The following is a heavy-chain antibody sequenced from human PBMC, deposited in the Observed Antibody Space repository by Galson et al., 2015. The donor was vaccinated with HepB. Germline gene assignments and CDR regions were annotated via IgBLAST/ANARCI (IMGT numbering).Heavy chain of an antibody. V-gene: IGHV3-21*01. J-gene: IGHJ4*02. CDR1: GFTFSIYA. Sequence: SLRLSCAASGFTFSIYAMNWVRQAPGKGLEWVSSISSSSDDIYYEDSVKGRFTISRDNAKNSLYLQMNSLRAEDTALYYCARAFRVVPATGFDYWGQGTLVTVSS. CDR2: ISSSSDDI. CDR3: ARAFRVVPATGFDY. D-gene: IGHD3-3*01.